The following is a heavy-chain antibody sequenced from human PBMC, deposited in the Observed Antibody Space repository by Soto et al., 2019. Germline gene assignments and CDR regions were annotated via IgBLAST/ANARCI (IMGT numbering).Heavy chain of an antibody. Sequence: GGSLRLSCAASGFTFSSYGMHWVRQAPGKGLEWVAVIWYDGSNKYYADSVKGRFTISRDNSKNTLYLQMNSLRAEDTAVYYCARETTVTRGGWFDPWGQGTLVTVSS. CDR3: ARETTVTRGGWFDP. J-gene: IGHJ5*02. CDR1: GFTFSSYG. V-gene: IGHV3-33*01. D-gene: IGHD4-17*01. CDR2: IWYDGSNK.